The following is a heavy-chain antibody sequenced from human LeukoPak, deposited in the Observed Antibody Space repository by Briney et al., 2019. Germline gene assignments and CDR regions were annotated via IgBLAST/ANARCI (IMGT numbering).Heavy chain of an antibody. D-gene: IGHD1-26*01. CDR1: GYTFTSYD. Sequence: ASVKVSCKASGYTFTSYDINWVRQATGQGLEWMGIINPSGGSTSYAQKFQGRVTMTRDTSTSTVYMELSSLRSEDTAVYYCARGGSGSPGVWGQGTTVTVSS. CDR2: INPSGGST. J-gene: IGHJ6*02. CDR3: ARGGSGSPGV. V-gene: IGHV1-46*01.